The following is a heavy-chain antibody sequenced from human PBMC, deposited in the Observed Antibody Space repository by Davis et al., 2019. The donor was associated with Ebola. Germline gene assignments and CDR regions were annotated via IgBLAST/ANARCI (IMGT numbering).Heavy chain of an antibody. CDR1: GGSFSGYY. CDR3: ARRRPYYYDSSGYWYFDY. J-gene: IGHJ4*02. CDR2: INHSGST. D-gene: IGHD3-22*01. Sequence: SETLSLTCAVYGGSFSGYYWSWIRQPPGKGLEWIGEINHSGSTNYNPSLKSRVTISVDTSKNQFSLKLSSVTAADTAVYYCARRRPYYYDSSGYWYFDYWGQGTLVTVSS. V-gene: IGHV4-34*01.